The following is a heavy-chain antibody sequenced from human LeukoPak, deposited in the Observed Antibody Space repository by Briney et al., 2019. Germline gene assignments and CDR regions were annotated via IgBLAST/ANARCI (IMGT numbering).Heavy chain of an antibody. V-gene: IGHV4-39*01. J-gene: IGHJ4*02. D-gene: IGHD6-19*01. CDR3: ARLVLSGWSLFDY. Sequence: PSDTLSLTCTVSGGSISSSRYYGGGVRQPPGKGLEWIGSIYYSGSTYYNPSLKSRVTISVDTSKNQFSLKLSSVTAADTAVYYCARLVLSGWSLFDYWGQGTLVTVSS. CDR1: GGSISSSRYY. CDR2: IYYSGST.